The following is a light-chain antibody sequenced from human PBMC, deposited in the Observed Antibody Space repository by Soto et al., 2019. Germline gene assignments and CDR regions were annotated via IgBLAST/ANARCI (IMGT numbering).Light chain of an antibody. CDR1: QSIGTF. J-gene: IGKJ5*01. CDR2: RAS. Sequence: EIVLTQSPATLSLSPGERATLSCRASQSIGTFFAWYQQKPGQAPRLLIYRASSRATGIPDRFSGTGAGTDFTLPTSSVQAPDFAVYYCQQYGTAWITFGQGTRLEIK. CDR3: QQYGTAWIT. V-gene: IGKV3-20*01.